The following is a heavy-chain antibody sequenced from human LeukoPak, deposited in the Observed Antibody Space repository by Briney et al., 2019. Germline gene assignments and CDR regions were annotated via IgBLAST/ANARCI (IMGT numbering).Heavy chain of an antibody. D-gene: IGHD1-26*01. Sequence: GGSLRLSCAASGFTLSNYGINWVRQAPGKGLEWVASISSSSGYIYYTDSVKGRFTISRDNAENLVYLQLNSLRAEDTAVYYCARDRIVGATIDYWGQGTLVTVSS. CDR2: ISSSSGYI. CDR1: GFTLSNYG. V-gene: IGHV3-21*01. CDR3: ARDRIVGATIDY. J-gene: IGHJ4*02.